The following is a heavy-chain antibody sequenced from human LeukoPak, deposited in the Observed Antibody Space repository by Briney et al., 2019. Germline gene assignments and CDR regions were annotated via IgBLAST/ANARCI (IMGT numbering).Heavy chain of an antibody. J-gene: IGHJ4*02. CDR1: GFTLSSYE. CDR2: IGYGGSDT. Sequence: GGSLRLSCTVSGFTLSSYEMTWFRQAPGKGLEWVSSIGYGGSDTHYADSVKGRFTVSRDNSKNTLYLQMNSLRAEDTAVYYCAKDRYYGSGSYPIYFDYWGQGTLVTVSS. CDR3: AKDRYYGSGSYPIYFDY. V-gene: IGHV3-23*01. D-gene: IGHD3-10*01.